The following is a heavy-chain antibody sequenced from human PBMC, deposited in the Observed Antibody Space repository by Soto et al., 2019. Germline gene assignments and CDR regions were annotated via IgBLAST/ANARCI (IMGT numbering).Heavy chain of an antibody. J-gene: IGHJ3*02. CDR2: IYPGDSDT. CDR3: ARRMVVAADDAFDI. D-gene: IGHD2-15*01. CDR1: GYSFTSSW. Sequence: ESLKISCTGSGYSFTSSWIGWVRQMPGKGLEWMGIIYPGDSDTRSSPSFQGQVTISDDKSISTAYLQWSSLKASDTAMYYCARRMVVAADDAFDIWGQGTMVTVSS. V-gene: IGHV5-51*01.